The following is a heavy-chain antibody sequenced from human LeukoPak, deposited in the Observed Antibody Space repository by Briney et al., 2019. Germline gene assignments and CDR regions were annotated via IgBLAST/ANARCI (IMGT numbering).Heavy chain of an antibody. J-gene: IGHJ4*02. Sequence: EASVKVSCKASGYTFTSYYMHWVRQAPGQGLEWMGIINPSGGSTSYAQKFQGRVTMTRDTSTSTVYMELSSLRSEDTAVYYCAIARTWIQLWPPIQAFDYWGQGTLVTVSS. CDR3: AIARTWIQLWPPIQAFDY. CDR1: GYTFTSYY. D-gene: IGHD5-18*01. CDR2: INPSGGST. V-gene: IGHV1-46*01.